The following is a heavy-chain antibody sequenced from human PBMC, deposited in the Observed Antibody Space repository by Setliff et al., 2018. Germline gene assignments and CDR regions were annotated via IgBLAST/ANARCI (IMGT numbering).Heavy chain of an antibody. V-gene: IGHV4-34*01. D-gene: IGHD3-22*01. Sequence: PSETLSLTCTAYGGTFSDYYWTWIRQPPGKGLEWIGEINHSGSTKCNPSLKSRVTMSVDTSKNHVSLKLSSVTAADTAVYYCARAHTWSLPNDNSGYPGWFDPWGQGTLVTVSS. CDR1: GGTFSDYY. CDR3: ARAHTWSLPNDNSGYPGWFDP. J-gene: IGHJ5*02. CDR2: INHSGST.